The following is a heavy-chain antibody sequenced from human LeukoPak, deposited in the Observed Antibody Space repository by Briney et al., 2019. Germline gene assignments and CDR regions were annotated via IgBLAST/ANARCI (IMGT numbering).Heavy chain of an antibody. CDR1: GFTLRSYD. D-gene: IGHD6-19*01. Sequence: TGGSLRLSCAASGFTLRSYDMHWVRHATGKGLEWVSAICTAGDTYYPGPVKGRFTIARENAKNYLYLQMNSLRAGDTAVYYCARASPGIAVAGTGRYYYYYMDVWGKGTTVSVSS. CDR2: ICTAGDT. J-gene: IGHJ6*03. V-gene: IGHV3-13*01. CDR3: ARASPGIAVAGTGRYYYYYMDV.